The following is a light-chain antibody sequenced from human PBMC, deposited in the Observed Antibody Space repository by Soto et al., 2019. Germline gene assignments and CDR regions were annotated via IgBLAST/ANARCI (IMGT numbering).Light chain of an antibody. J-gene: IGLJ1*01. Sequence: QCALAQPASVSGSPGQSITISCTGASGYVGTYSLVSWYQQHPGKAPKVVIYEGHKRPSGVPDRFSGSTSVNTASLTISGLQTDDEADYYCCLYVGATTYVFGTGTKVTVL. CDR1: SGYVGTYSL. CDR3: CLYVGATTYV. V-gene: IGLV2-23*01. CDR2: EGH.